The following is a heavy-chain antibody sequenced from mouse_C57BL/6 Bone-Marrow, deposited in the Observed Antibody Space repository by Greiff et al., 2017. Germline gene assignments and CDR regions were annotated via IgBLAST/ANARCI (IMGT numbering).Heavy chain of an antibody. CDR3: ARYYCGSCYAMDY. D-gene: IGHD1-1*01. CDR2: IYPGGGYT. CDR1: GYTFTNYW. J-gene: IGHJ4*01. Sequence: QVQLKQSGAELVRPGASVKMSCKASGYTFTNYWIGWAKQRPGHGLEWIGDIYPGGGYTNYNEKFKGKATLTADKSSSTAYMQFSSLTSEDSSIYYCARYYCGSCYAMDYWGQGTSVTVSS. V-gene: IGHV1-63*01.